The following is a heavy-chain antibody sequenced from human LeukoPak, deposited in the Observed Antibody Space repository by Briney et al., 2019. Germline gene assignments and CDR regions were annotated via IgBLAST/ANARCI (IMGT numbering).Heavy chain of an antibody. Sequence: ASVKVSCKASGYTFTSYGISWVRQAPGQGLERMGWISAYNGNTNYAQKLQGRVTMTTDTSTSTAYMELRSLRSDDTAVYYCARDGNYYDSSGRRPDYWGQGTLVTVSS. D-gene: IGHD3-22*01. J-gene: IGHJ4*02. CDR1: GYTFTSYG. CDR3: ARDGNYYDSSGRRPDY. V-gene: IGHV1-18*01. CDR2: ISAYNGNT.